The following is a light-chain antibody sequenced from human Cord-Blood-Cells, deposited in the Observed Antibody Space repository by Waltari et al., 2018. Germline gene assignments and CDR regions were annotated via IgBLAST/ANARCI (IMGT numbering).Light chain of an antibody. CDR2: EGS. CDR1: SSDVGRYNL. J-gene: IGLJ3*02. Sequence: QSALTQPASVSGSPGQSITISRTGTSSDVGRYNLDSCHHQHPGKAPKLMIYEGSKRPSGVSNRFSGSKSGNTASLTISGLQAEDEADYYCCSYAGSSTFVVFGGGTKLTVL. CDR3: CSYAGSSTFVV. V-gene: IGLV2-23*03.